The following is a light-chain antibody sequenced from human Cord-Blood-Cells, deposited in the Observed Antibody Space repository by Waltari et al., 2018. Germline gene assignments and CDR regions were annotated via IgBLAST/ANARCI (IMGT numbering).Light chain of an antibody. J-gene: IGKJ3*01. Sequence: EIVLTQSPGTLSLSPGERATLSCRASQSVSSSYLAWYQQKPGQAPRLLIYGASSRATGIPDSFSGSGSGTDFTLTISRLEPEDFAVYYCQQYGSSFTFGPGTKVDIK. CDR2: GAS. CDR3: QQYGSSFT. CDR1: QSVSSSY. V-gene: IGKV3-20*01.